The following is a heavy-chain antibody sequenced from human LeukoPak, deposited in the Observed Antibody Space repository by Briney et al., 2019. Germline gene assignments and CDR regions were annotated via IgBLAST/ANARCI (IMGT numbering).Heavy chain of an antibody. D-gene: IGHD3-10*01. CDR1: GGSISSGGYS. CDR2: IYHSGST. CDR3: ATGGYYFDF. J-gene: IGHJ4*02. V-gene: IGHV4-30-2*01. Sequence: SETLSLTCAVSGGSISSGGYSWSWIRQPPGKGLEWIGYIYHSGSTYYNPSLKSRVTISVDRSKNQFSLKLSSVTAADTAVYYCATGGYYFDFWGQGTLVTVSS.